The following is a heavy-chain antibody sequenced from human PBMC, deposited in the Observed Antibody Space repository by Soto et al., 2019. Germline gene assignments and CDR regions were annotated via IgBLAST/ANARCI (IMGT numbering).Heavy chain of an antibody. V-gene: IGHV1-8*01. Sequence: ASVKVSCKASGYTFTSYDINWVRQATGQGLEWMGWINPNSGNTGYAQKFQGRVTMTRNTSISTAYMELSSLRSEDTAVYYCARVSPGIAATKPLEYWGQGTLVTXSS. CDR2: INPNSGNT. D-gene: IGHD6-13*01. J-gene: IGHJ4*02. CDR3: ARVSPGIAATKPLEY. CDR1: GYTFTSYD.